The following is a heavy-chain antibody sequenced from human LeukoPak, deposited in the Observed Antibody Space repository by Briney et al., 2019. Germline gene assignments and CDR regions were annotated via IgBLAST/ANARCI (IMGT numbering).Heavy chain of an antibody. Sequence: GRSLRLSCAASGFTFDDYAMHWVRQAPGKGLEWVSGIGWNSGSIGYADSVKGRFTISRDNAKNSLYLQMNSLRAEDTALYYCAKDSEMVRGLGGMDVWGQGTTVTVSS. CDR2: IGWNSGSI. D-gene: IGHD3-10*01. CDR3: AKDSEMVRGLGGMDV. CDR1: GFTFDDYA. J-gene: IGHJ6*02. V-gene: IGHV3-9*01.